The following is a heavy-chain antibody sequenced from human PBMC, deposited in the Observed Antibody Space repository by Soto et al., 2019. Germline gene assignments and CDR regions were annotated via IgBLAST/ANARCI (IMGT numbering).Heavy chain of an antibody. J-gene: IGHJ6*02. Sequence: SVKVSFKASGGTFSSYDISWLRQAPGQGLEWMGGIIPIFGTANYAQKFQGRVTTTADESTSTAYMELSSLRSEDTAVYYCARETSSYGGYYYGMDVWGQGTTVTVYS. CDR1: GGTFSSYD. V-gene: IGHV1-69*13. CDR3: ARETSSYGGYYYGMDV. D-gene: IGHD2-15*01. CDR2: IIPIFGTA.